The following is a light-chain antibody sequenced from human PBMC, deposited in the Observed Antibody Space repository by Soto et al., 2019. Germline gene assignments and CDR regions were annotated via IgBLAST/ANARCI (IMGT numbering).Light chain of an antibody. J-gene: IGKJ2*01. V-gene: IGKV3-20*01. CDR2: GAS. Sequence: EIVLTQSPGTLSLSPGERATLSCRASQSVSSSYLAWYQQKPGQAPRLLIYGASSRATGIPDRFSGSGSVTDFTFTISRLEPEDFAVYYCQQYGSSPYTFGQGTKLEIK. CDR3: QQYGSSPYT. CDR1: QSVSSSY.